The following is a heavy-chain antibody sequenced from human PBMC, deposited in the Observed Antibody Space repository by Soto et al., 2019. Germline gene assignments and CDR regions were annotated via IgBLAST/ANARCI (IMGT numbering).Heavy chain of an antibody. D-gene: IGHD3-10*01. V-gene: IGHV3-74*01. CDR1: GFTFSSYW. CDR3: ATLWFGELPTAL. Sequence: GGSLRLSCAASGFTFSSYWMQWVRQAPGKGLVWVSYINSDGSNTNYADSVKGRFTISRDNAKNTMYLQMNSLRAEDTAVYYCATLWFGELPTALWGQGTLVTV. CDR2: INSDGSNT. J-gene: IGHJ4*02.